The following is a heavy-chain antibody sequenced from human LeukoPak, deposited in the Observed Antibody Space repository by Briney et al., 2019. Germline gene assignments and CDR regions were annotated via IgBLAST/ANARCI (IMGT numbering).Heavy chain of an antibody. J-gene: IGHJ4*02. CDR1: GGSISSYY. Sequence: SETLSLTCTVSGGSISSYYWSWIRQPPGKGLEWIGYIYYSGSTNHNPSLKSRVTISVDTSKNQFSLKLSSVTAADTAVYYCARHGGYDYVWGSYRLDYWGQGTLVTVSS. D-gene: IGHD3-16*02. CDR3: ARHGGYDYVWGSYRLDY. V-gene: IGHV4-59*08. CDR2: IYYSGST.